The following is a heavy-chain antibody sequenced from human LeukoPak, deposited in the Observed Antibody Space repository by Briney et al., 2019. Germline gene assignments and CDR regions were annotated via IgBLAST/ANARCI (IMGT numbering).Heavy chain of an antibody. V-gene: IGHV4-38-2*02. CDR2: IYHSGST. CDR3: ARRANSGSTKGAFDI. D-gene: IGHD1-26*01. CDR1: GYSISSGYY. Sequence: PSETLSLTCTVSGYSISSGYYWGWIRQPPGKGLEWIGSIYHSGSTYYNPSLKSQVTISVDTSKNQFSLKLNSVTAADTAVYYCARRANSGSTKGAFDIWGQGTMVTVSS. J-gene: IGHJ3*02.